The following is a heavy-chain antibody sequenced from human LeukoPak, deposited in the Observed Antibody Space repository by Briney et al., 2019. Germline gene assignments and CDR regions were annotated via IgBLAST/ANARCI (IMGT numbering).Heavy chain of an antibody. D-gene: IGHD3-22*01. CDR1: GGTFSSYT. CDR2: IIPTLGIA. CDR3: ARLDTYYYDSSGYSPD. Sequence: SVKVSCKASGGTFSSYTISWVRQAPGQGLEWMGRIIPTLGIANYAQKFQGRVTITADKSTGTAYMELSSLRSEDTAVYYCARLDTYYYDSSGYSPDWGQGTLVTVSS. J-gene: IGHJ4*02. V-gene: IGHV1-69*02.